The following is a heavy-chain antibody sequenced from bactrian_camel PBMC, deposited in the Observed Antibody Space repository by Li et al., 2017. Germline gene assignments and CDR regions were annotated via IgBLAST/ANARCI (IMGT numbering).Heavy chain of an antibody. V-gene: IGHV3S53*01. CDR1: GFTFSTYA. J-gene: IGHJ4*01. CDR2: IRSDGTR. D-gene: IGHD7*01. CDR3: AAARTAGGRYWFLTTPGWAEY. Sequence: HVQLVESGGGLVQPGGSLRLSCTASGFTFSTYAMGWFRQAPGKQREEVARIRSDGTRRYADSVKGRFTISKDNAKNTLYLQMNSLKSEDTAMYYCAAARTAGGRYWFLTTPGWAEYWGQGTQVTVS.